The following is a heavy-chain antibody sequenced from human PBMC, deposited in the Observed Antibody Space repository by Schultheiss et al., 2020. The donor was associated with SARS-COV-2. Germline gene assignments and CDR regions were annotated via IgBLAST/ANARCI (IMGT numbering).Heavy chain of an antibody. D-gene: IGHD1-26*01. CDR1: GFTFSSYA. J-gene: IGHJ4*02. CDR2: ISYDGSSK. CDR3: AKDRGGSGSLTLVRVDLDC. V-gene: IGHV3-30*04. Sequence: GESLKISCAASGFTFSSYAMHWVRQAPGKGLEWVAVISYDGSSKYYAASVKGRFTISRDNSKNTRYLQMNSLRAEDTALYYCAKDRGGSGSLTLVRVDLDCWGQGTLVTVSS.